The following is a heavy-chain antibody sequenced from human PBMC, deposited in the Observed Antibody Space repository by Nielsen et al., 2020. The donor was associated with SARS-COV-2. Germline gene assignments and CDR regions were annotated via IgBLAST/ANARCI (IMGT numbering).Heavy chain of an antibody. CDR3: ARDAAYSRFDY. CDR1: GLIFSSSW. V-gene: IGHV3-7*05. Sequence: ESLKISSAASGLIFSSSWMVWVRQAPGKGLERVANINEDGSVVNYVDSVKGRFTISRDNAGKSLYLQMNSLRAEDTAVYYCARDAAYSRFDYWGQGTLVTVSS. J-gene: IGHJ4*02. D-gene: IGHD4-11*01. CDR2: INEDGSVV.